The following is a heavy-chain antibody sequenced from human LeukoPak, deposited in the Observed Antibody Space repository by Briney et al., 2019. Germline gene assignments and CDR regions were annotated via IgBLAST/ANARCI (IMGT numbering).Heavy chain of an antibody. CDR3: ARDGKGIPNWFDP. CDR1: GYTFTGYY. V-gene: IGHV1-2*02. J-gene: IGHJ5*02. Sequence: GASVKVACKASGYTFTGYYMHWVRQAPGRGLEWMGWINPNSGGTKCAQKFQGRVTMTRDTSISTAYMELSRLRSDDTAVYYCARDGKGIPNWFDPWGQGTVVTVSS. D-gene: IGHD2-21*01. CDR2: INPNSGGT.